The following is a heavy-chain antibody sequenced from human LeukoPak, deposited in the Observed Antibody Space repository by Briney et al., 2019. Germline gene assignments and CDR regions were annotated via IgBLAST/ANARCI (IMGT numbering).Heavy chain of an antibody. CDR2: ISSSSSYT. D-gene: IGHD3-22*01. J-gene: IGHJ4*02. Sequence: GGSLRLSCAASGFTFSDYYVSCIRQAPGKGLEWISFISSSSSYTNYADSVKGRFTISRDNAKNSLYLHMNSLRAEDTAVYYCASRSSSGSFDYWGQGTVVTVSS. CDR1: GFTFSDYY. CDR3: ASRSSSGSFDY. V-gene: IGHV3-11*03.